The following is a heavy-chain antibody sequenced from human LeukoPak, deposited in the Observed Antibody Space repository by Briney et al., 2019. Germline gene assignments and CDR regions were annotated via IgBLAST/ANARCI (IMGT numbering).Heavy chain of an antibody. V-gene: IGHV4-59*02. D-gene: IGHD4-23*01. J-gene: IGHJ3*02. CDR3: ARRGGNPLGAFDI. Sequence: PSETLSLTCTVSGASVSNYDWSWIRQPPGKGLEWIGYVYYSGRTNYNPSLESRVTISVDTSKNQFSLKLTSVTAADTAMYYCARRGGNPLGAFDIWGQGTVVTVSS. CDR2: VYYSGRT. CDR1: GASVSNYD.